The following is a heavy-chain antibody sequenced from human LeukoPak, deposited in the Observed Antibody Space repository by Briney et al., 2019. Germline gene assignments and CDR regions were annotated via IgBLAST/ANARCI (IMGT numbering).Heavy chain of an antibody. CDR3: AKDQWVAATWGVFDY. CDR1: GFTFSSYW. Sequence: PGGSLRLSCAASGFTFSSYWMTWVRQAPGKGLEWVASIKRDGSEKNHLDSRFIISRDNGKNSLYLQMDSLRAEDTAVYYCAKDQWVAATWGVFDYWGQGTLVTVSS. J-gene: IGHJ4*02. CDR2: IKRDGSEK. V-gene: IGHV3-7*01. D-gene: IGHD2-15*01.